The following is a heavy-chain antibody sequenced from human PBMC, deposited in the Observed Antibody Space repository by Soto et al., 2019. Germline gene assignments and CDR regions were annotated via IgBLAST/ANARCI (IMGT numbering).Heavy chain of an antibody. CDR2: INPSGGST. CDR1: GYTFTSYY. J-gene: IGHJ4*02. Sequence: QVQLVQSGADVKKPGASVKVSCKASGYTFTSYYMHWVRQAPGQGLEWMGIINPSGGSTSYAQKFQGRVTMTRDTATSTVYMELSSLRSEDPAVYYCARDRTQLWLRYWGQGTLVPVSS. D-gene: IGHD5-18*01. V-gene: IGHV1-46*01. CDR3: ARDRTQLWLRY.